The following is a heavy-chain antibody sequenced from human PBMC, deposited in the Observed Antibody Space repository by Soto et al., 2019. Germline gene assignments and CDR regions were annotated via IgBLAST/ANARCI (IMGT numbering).Heavy chain of an antibody. CDR2: IGTAGDT. D-gene: IGHD4-17*01. J-gene: IGHJ4*02. CDR3: VRVALGDSVFDS. Sequence: EVQLVESGGGLVQPGGSLRLSCAASGFTFSSYDMHWVRQATGKGLEWVSTIGTAGDTYYPDSVKGRFTISRENAKNSLSLQMKSLRAGDTAVYYCVRVALGDSVFDSWGQGTLVIVSS. V-gene: IGHV3-13*01. CDR1: GFTFSSYD.